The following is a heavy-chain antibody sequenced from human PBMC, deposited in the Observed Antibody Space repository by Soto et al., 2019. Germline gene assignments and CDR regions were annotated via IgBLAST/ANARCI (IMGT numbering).Heavy chain of an antibody. CDR2: ITGSGINR. Sequence: DVQLLESGGGLVQPGGSLRLSCAASGFSFYNSAMSWVRQAPGKGLEWVSTITGSGINRYHADSVQGRFTISRDNFKDTLYLQMNDLRAEDTAVYYCARHPSGSIGTLDYWGQGTPVTVSS. CDR3: ARHPSGSIGTLDY. V-gene: IGHV3-23*01. CDR1: GFSFYNSA. J-gene: IGHJ4*02. D-gene: IGHD5-12*01.